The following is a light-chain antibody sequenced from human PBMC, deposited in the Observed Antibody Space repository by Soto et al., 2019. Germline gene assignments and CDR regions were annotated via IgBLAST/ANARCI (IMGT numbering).Light chain of an antibody. J-gene: IGKJ1*01. CDR1: QNINSW. CDR3: QQYKAYWT. CDR2: DAS. V-gene: IGKV1-5*01. Sequence: DIQMTQSPSTLSASVGDRVTITCRASQNINSWLAWYQQKPGKGPKVLIYDASTLDSGVPSRFSDSGSGTQFTLTISSLRPDDFATYYCQQYKAYWTFGQGTKVEIK.